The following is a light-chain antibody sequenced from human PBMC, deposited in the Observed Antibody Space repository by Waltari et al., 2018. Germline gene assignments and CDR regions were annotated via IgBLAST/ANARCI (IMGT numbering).Light chain of an antibody. Sequence: EIVMTQSPATLSVSPGERVTLSCRASQGVGSNLAWYQQKPGQAPRLLIYNAYTSATGIPARFSGSGSETEFTLTISGLRSEDFAVYYCQQYDFRPPRTFGQGTKVEVK. CDR3: QQYDFRPPRT. J-gene: IGKJ1*01. CDR2: NAY. V-gene: IGKV3-15*01. CDR1: QGVGSN.